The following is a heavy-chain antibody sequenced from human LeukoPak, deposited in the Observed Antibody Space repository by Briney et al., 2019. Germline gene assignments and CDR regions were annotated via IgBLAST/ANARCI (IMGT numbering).Heavy chain of an antibody. V-gene: IGHV4-59*01. J-gene: IGHJ2*01. CDR3: VKDKTEYDILTGYYSNWYFDL. CDR1: GGSISSYY. CDR2: IHYSGST. Sequence: SETLSLTCTVSGGSISSYYWIWIRQPPGKGLDWIGYIHYSGSTNYNPSLKSRVTISVDKSKNQFSLKLSSVTAADTAVYYCVKDKTEYDILTGYYSNWYFDLWGRGTLVTVSS. D-gene: IGHD3-9*01.